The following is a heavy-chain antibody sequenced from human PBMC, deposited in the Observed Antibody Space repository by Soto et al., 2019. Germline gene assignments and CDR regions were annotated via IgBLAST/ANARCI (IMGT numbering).Heavy chain of an antibody. D-gene: IGHD3-22*01. J-gene: IGHJ4*02. CDR3: ATGPSYASSGCPDY. V-gene: IGHV1-2*02. CDR2: INPNSGGT. CDR1: GYTFTGEY. Sequence: GGWVKVSCKASGYTFTGEYMHWVRQAPGQGLEGMGWINPNSGGTNYAQKFQGRVTMTRDTSISTAYMELSRLRSADTAVYYCATGPSYASSGCPDYWGQGTLVTVSS.